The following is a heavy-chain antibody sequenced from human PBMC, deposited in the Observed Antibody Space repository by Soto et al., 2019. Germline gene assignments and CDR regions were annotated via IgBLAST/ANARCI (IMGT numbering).Heavy chain of an antibody. CDR1: GGSISSYY. CDR3: ARQDGYDTPFVY. Sequence: QVQLQESGPGLVKPSETLSLTCTVSGGSISSYYWSWIRQPPGKGLEWIGYIYYSGSTNYNPSLKRRVTVSVDTSKNQFSPKLSSVTAADTAVYYCARQDGYDTPFVYWGPGTLVTVSS. J-gene: IGHJ4*02. CDR2: IYYSGST. D-gene: IGHD5-12*01. V-gene: IGHV4-59*08.